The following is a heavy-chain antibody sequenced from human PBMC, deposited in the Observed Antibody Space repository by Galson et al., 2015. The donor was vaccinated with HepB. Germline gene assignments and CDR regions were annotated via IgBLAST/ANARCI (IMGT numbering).Heavy chain of an antibody. Sequence: QSGAEVKKPGESLRISCKGSGYSFTSYWISWVRQMPGKGLEWMGRIDPSDSYTNYSPSFQGHVTISADKSISTAYLQWSSLKASDTAMYYCASPPNDILTGYYGDDAFDIWGQGTMVTVSS. CDR1: GYSFTSYW. CDR3: ASPPNDILTGYYGDDAFDI. D-gene: IGHD3-9*01. CDR2: IDPSDSYT. J-gene: IGHJ3*02. V-gene: IGHV5-10-1*01.